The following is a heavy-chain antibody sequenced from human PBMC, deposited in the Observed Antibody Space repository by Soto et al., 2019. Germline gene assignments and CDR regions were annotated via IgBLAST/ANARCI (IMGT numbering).Heavy chain of an antibody. J-gene: IGHJ4*02. CDR3: ARVGGDDFGDSGGFDY. CDR1: GGSIRDYF. CDR2: IYYSGRT. Sequence: KTSETLSLTCTVSGGSIRDYFWTWIRQPPGKGLEWIGYIYYSGRTNYNASLKSRVSISVDTSKNHFSLQLRSVTAADTAVYYCARVGGDDFGDSGGFDYWGQGTLVTVS. V-gene: IGHV4-59*01. D-gene: IGHD4-17*01.